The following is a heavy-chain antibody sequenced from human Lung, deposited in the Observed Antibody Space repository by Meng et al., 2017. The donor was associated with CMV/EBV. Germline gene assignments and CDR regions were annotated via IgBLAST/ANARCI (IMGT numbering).Heavy chain of an antibody. V-gene: IGHV3-7*01. CDR3: ARWRSGYYHYYYGMDV. CDR2: IKQDGSEK. D-gene: IGHD3-22*01. J-gene: IGHJ6*02. Sequence: GESXKISCAASGFTFSSYWMSWVRQAPGKGLEWVANIKQDGSEKYYVESVKGRFTISRDNAKNSLYLQMNSLRAEDTAVYYCARWRSGYYHYYYGMDVWGQGTTVTVPS. CDR1: GFTFSSYW.